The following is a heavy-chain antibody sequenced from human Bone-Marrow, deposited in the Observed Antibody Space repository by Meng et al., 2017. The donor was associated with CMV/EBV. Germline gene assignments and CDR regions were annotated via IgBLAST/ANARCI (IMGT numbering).Heavy chain of an antibody. CDR3: ARLWFGGTMDV. CDR1: GGSISGYY. CDR2: IYYSGST. V-gene: IGHV4-59*01. Sequence: SETLSLTCTVSGGSISGYYWSWIRQPPGKGLEWIGYIYYSGSTNYNPSLKSRVTISVDTSKNQFSLKLSSVTAADTAVYYCARLWFGGTMDVWGQGTTVTVSS. D-gene: IGHD3-10*01. J-gene: IGHJ6*02.